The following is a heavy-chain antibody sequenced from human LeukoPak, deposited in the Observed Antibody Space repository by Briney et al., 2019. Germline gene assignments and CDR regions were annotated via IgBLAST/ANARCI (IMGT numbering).Heavy chain of an antibody. V-gene: IGHV1-24*01. D-gene: IGHD3-22*01. J-gene: IGHJ5*02. CDR2: FDPEDGET. CDR1: GYTLTELS. CDR3: ATLYYDSSGYRDNWFDH. Sequence: ASVKVSCKVSGYTLTELSMHWVRQAPGKGLEWMGGFDPEDGETIYAQKFQGRVTMTEDTSTDTAYMELSSLRSEDSAVYYCATLYYDSSGYRDNWFDHWGQGTLVTVSS.